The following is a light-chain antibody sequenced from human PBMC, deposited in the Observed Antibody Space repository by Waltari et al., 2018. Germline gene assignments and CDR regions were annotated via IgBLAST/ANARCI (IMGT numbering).Light chain of an antibody. J-gene: IGLJ2*01. CDR1: SSDVGGYNY. CDR3: TSYTTSSTPV. Sequence: QSALTQPASVSGSPGQSITISCTGTSSDVGGYNYVSWYQQHPGKAPKLMIYDVSKRPSGVSNRFSGSKSGNPASLTIAELQTEDEADYYCTSYTTSSTPVFGGGTKLTVL. V-gene: IGLV2-14*01. CDR2: DVS.